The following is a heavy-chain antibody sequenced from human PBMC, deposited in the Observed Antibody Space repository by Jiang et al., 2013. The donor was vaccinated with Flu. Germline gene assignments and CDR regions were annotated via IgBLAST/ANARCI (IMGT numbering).Heavy chain of an antibody. J-gene: IGHJ4*02. V-gene: IGHV3-23*01. CDR1: GFTFSNYA. Sequence: QLLESGGGLVQSGGSLRLSCVASGFTFSNYAMNWVRQAPGKGLEWVSGISGSGDSTFYPDSVKGRFTISRDNSKNTLYLQMNSLRAEDTAVYYCAKDAAVAATPQASFWVYWGQGTLVTVSS. CDR2: ISGSGDST. D-gene: IGHD2-15*01. CDR3: AKDAAVAATPQASFWVY.